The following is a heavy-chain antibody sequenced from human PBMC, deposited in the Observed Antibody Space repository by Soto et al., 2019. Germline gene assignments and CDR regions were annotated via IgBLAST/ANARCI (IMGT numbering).Heavy chain of an antibody. D-gene: IGHD1-20*01. CDR3: ARGNNWATSYYFDY. Sequence: SETLSLTCAVYGGSFSGYYWSWIRQPPGKGLEWIGEINHSGSTNYNPSLKSRVTISVDTSKNQFSLKLSSVTAADTAVYYCARGNNWATSYYFDYWGQGTLVTVSS. V-gene: IGHV4-34*01. CDR1: GGSFSGYY. CDR2: INHSGST. J-gene: IGHJ4*02.